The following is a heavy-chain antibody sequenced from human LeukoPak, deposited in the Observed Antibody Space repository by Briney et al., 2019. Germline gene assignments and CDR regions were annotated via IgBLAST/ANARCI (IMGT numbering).Heavy chain of an antibody. V-gene: IGHV4-61*02. CDR1: GGSISSGSYY. J-gene: IGHJ6*03. D-gene: IGHD4-11*01. Sequence: SQTLSLTCTVSGGSISSGSYYWSWIRQPAGKGLEWIGRIYTSGSTNYNPSLKSRVTISVDTSKNQFSLKLSSVTAADTAVYYCARESAGYSYYMDVWGKGTTVTISS. CDR2: IYTSGST. CDR3: ARESAGYSYYMDV.